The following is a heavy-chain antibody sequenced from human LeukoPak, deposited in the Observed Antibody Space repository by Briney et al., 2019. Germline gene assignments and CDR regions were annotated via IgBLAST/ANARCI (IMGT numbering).Heavy chain of an antibody. D-gene: IGHD5-18*01. J-gene: IGHJ4*02. V-gene: IGHV3-30*18. CDR3: AKGQRDTAMVMLDY. CDR1: GFTFSSYG. CDR2: ISYDGSNK. Sequence: GGSLRLSCAASGFTFSSYGMHWVRQAPGKGLEWVAVISYDGSNKHYEDSVKGRFTISRDNSKNTLYLQMNSLRAEDTAVYYCAKGQRDTAMVMLDYWGQGTLVTVSS.